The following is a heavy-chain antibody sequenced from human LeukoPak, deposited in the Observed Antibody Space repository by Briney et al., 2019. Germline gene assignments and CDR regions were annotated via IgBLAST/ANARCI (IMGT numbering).Heavy chain of an antibody. Sequence: PSETLSLTCTVSGGSISSGGYSWSWIRQPPGKGLEWIGYIYHSGSTYYNPSLKSRVTISVDRSKNQFSLKLSSVTAADTAVYYRARVSIYDYVWGSYRYVFDYWGQGTLVTVSS. CDR2: IYHSGST. J-gene: IGHJ4*02. D-gene: IGHD3-16*02. V-gene: IGHV4-30-2*01. CDR1: GGSISSGGYS. CDR3: ARVSIYDYVWGSYRYVFDY.